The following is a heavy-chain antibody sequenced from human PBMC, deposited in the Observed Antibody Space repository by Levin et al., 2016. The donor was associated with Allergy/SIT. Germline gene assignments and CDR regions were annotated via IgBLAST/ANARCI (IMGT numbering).Heavy chain of an antibody. Sequence: SVKVSCKASGGTFSSYTISWVRQAPGQGLEWMGRIIPILGIANYAQKFQGRVTITADKSTSTAYMELSSLRSEDTAVYYCARWDLETPGAPDYWGQGTLVTVSS. CDR2: IIPILGIA. CDR1: GGTFSSYT. J-gene: IGHJ4*02. CDR3: ARWDLETPGAPDY. V-gene: IGHV1-69*02. D-gene: IGHD1-1*01.